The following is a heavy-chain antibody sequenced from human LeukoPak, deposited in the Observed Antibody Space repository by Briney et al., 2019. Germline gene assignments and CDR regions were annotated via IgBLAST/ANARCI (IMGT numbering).Heavy chain of an antibody. Sequence: PSQTLSLTCTVSGGSISSGGYYWSWIRQHPGKGLEWIGYIYYSGSTYYNPSLKSRVTISVDTSKNQFSLKLSSVTAADTAVYYCARDTGIIYDSSGYYYENAFDIWGQGTMVTVSS. J-gene: IGHJ3*02. CDR2: IYYSGST. V-gene: IGHV4-31*03. CDR3: ARDTGIIYDSSGYYYENAFDI. D-gene: IGHD3-22*01. CDR1: GGSISSGGYY.